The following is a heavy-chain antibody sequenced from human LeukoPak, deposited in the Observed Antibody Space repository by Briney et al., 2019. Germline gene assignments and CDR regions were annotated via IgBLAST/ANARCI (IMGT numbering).Heavy chain of an antibody. CDR3: ARSPGRLVVVPAAPENWFDP. Sequence: ASVKVSCKASGGTFSSYAISWVRQAPGQGLEWMGRIIPIFGIANYAQKFQGRVTITADKSTSTAYMELSSLGSEDTAVYYCARSPGRLVVVPAAPENWFDPWGQGTLVTVSS. D-gene: IGHD2-2*01. V-gene: IGHV1-69*04. CDR1: GGTFSSYA. CDR2: IIPIFGIA. J-gene: IGHJ5*02.